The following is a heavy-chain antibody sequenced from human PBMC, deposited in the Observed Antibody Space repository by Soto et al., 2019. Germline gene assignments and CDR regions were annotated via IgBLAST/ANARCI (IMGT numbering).Heavy chain of an antibody. Sequence: SETLSLTCSIYSGSLSGYYWSWIRQPPGKGLEWIGEISQSGNTNYSPSLKSRVSTSIDTSKKQFSLNLASVSAADTAVYYCARAPKVSGSSQTRPDFWGQGTLVTVSS. CDR2: ISQSGNT. CDR3: ARAPKVSGSSQTRPDF. CDR1: SGSLSGYY. J-gene: IGHJ4*02. D-gene: IGHD6-6*01. V-gene: IGHV4-34*01.